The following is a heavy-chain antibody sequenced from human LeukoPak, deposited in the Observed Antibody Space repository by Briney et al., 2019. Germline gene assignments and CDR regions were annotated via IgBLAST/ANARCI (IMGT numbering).Heavy chain of an antibody. CDR1: GFTFSAYG. V-gene: IGHV3-23*01. D-gene: IGHD3/OR15-3a*01. CDR3: AKDWTGTKPFDL. CDR2: MSGSGRST. J-gene: IGHJ2*01. Sequence: GGSLRLSCAASGFTFSAYGMSWVRQAPGKGLEWVSAMSGSGRSTYYADSVKGRFTISRDNSKNTLYLQMNSLRAEDTAVYYCAKDWTGTKPFDLWGRGTLVTVSS.